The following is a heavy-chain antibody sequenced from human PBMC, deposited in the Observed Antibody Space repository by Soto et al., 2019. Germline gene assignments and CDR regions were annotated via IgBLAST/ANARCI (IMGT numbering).Heavy chain of an antibody. J-gene: IGHJ4*02. D-gene: IGHD4-17*01. V-gene: IGHV4-39*01. Sequence: RSLTCTVSGGSVTNSSYYWGWIRQSPGKGLEWIGSVYYRGRSYSKSSVKSRVTISVDTSKNRFSLSLNSVTASDTAVYFCVSQRTTVPTQAYFDYWGPGALVTVSS. CDR1: GGSVTNSSYY. CDR2: VYYRGRS. CDR3: VSQRTTVPTQAYFDY.